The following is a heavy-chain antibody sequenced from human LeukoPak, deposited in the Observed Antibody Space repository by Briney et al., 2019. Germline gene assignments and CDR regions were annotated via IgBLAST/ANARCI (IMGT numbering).Heavy chain of an antibody. V-gene: IGHV3-74*01. CDR1: GFTFSSYW. J-gene: IGHJ4*02. CDR2: INSDGSST. Sequence: QSGGSLRLSCAASGFTFSSYWMHWVRQAPGKGLVWVSRINSDGSSTSYADSVKGRFTISRDNAKNTLYLQMNSLRAEDTAVYYCARRPPVVYVDYWGQGTLVTVSS. D-gene: IGHD2-8*02. CDR3: ARRPPVVYVDY.